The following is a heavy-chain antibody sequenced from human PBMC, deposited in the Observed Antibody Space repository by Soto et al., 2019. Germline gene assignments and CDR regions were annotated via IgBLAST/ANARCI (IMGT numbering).Heavy chain of an antibody. CDR2: SDRTGRAI. D-gene: IGHD3-9*01. Sequence: EVKLVESGGDLVQPGGSLRLSCVPSGFSISNHEMDWVRQAPGKGLEWISYSDRTGRAIYYADSVKDRFIISRDNAKNSLYLQMNGLKAEDTAIYSCARDLTGYAMDVWGQGTTVTVSS. CDR1: GFSISNHE. V-gene: IGHV3-48*03. J-gene: IGHJ6*02. CDR3: ARDLTGYAMDV.